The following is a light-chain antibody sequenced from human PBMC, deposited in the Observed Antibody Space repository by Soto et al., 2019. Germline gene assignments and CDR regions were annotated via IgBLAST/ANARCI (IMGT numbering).Light chain of an antibody. CDR3: QEYNDWHPIT. CDR2: GAS. CDR1: QNIGNK. J-gene: IGKJ4*01. V-gene: IGKV3-15*01. Sequence: IVMTQSPGTLSVSPGESATLSCRASQNIGNKVGWYQQKPGQAPRLLIYGASTRSTGIPVRFSGSGSGTEFTLTITSLQSEDSAVYYCQEYNDWHPITFGGGTKVEIK.